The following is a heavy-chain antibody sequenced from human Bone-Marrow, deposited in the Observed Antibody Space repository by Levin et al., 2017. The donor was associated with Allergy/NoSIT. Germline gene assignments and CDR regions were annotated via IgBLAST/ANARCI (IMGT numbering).Heavy chain of an antibody. CDR2: IYYSGST. CDR3: ARSGSGSNWFDP. J-gene: IGHJ5*02. V-gene: IGHV4-31*03. Sequence: SETLSLTCSVSGDSISSGGYYWNWIRQHPGKGLEWIGYIYYSGSTNPNPSLKSRVTISVDTSKNEFSLKMTSVSAADTAVYFCARSGSGSNWFDPWGQGTLVIVSS. D-gene: IGHD3-10*01. CDR1: GDSISSGGYY.